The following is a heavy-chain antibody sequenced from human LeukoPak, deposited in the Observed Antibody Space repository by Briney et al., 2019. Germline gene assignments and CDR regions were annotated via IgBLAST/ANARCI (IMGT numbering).Heavy chain of an antibody. J-gene: IGHJ4*02. V-gene: IGHV1-69*06. CDR3: AREHSSSWDQFDY. CDR2: IIPIFGTA. Sequence: VKVSCKASGGTFSSYAIRWVRQAPGQGLEWMGGIIPIFGTANYAQKFQGRVTITADKSTSTAYMELSSLRSEDTAVYYCAREHSSSWDQFDYWGQGTLITVSS. D-gene: IGHD6-13*01. CDR1: GGTFSSYA.